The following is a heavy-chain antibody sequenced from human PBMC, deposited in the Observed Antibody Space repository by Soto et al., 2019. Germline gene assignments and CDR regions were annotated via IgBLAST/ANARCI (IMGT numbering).Heavy chain of an antibody. CDR1: GFSFSTYD. Sequence: PGGSLRLSCAASGFSFSTYDMRWVRQAPGKGLEWVAVIWNDGSNKYYADSVKGRFTVSRDSSKNTLYLQMDSLRAEDTAVYYWARDESGFGYWGQGTLVTVSS. CDR3: ARDESGFGY. CDR2: IWNDGSNK. V-gene: IGHV3-33*01. J-gene: IGHJ4*02.